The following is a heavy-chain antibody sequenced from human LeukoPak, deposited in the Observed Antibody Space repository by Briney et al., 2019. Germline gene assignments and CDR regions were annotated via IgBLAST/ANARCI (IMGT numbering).Heavy chain of an antibody. Sequence: SETLSLTCAVYGGSFSGYYWSWIRQPSGKGLEWIGEINHSGSTNFNPSLKSRVTISVDTSKNQFSLKLSSVTAADTAVYYCARDGVAAAVKLDYWGQGTLVTVSS. J-gene: IGHJ4*02. D-gene: IGHD6-13*01. CDR2: INHSGST. CDR3: ARDGVAAAVKLDY. V-gene: IGHV4-34*01. CDR1: GGSFSGYY.